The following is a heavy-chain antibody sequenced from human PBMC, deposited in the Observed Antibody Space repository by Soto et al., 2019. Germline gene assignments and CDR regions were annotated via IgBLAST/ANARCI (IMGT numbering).Heavy chain of an antibody. Sequence: EVQLVESGGGLVQPGRSLRLSCAASGFTFDDYAMHWVRQAPGKGLEWVSGISWNSGSIGYADSVKGRFTISRDNAKNSLYLQMNSLRAEDTALYYCAKDITFSGSSWYDYWGQGPLVTVSS. D-gene: IGHD6-13*01. V-gene: IGHV3-9*01. CDR2: ISWNSGSI. CDR3: AKDITFSGSSWYDY. J-gene: IGHJ4*02. CDR1: GFTFDDYA.